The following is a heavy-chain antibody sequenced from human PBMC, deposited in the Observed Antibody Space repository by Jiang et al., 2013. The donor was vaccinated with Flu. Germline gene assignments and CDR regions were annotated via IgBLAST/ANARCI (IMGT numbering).Heavy chain of an antibody. CDR2: ISAYNGNT. CDR1: GGTFSSYA. CDR3: ARDHVVVTGTDAFDI. D-gene: IGHD2-21*02. V-gene: IGHV1-18*01. J-gene: IGHJ3*02. Sequence: GAEVKKPGSSVKVSCKASGGTFSSYAISWVRQAPGQGLEWMGWISAYNGNTNYAQKLQGRVTMTTDTSTSTAYMELSSLRSEDTAVYYCARDHVVVTGTDAFDIWGQGTMVTVSS.